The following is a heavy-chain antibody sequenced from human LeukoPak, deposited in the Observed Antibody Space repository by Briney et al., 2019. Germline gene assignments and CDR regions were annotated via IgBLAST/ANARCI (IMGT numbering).Heavy chain of an antibody. CDR3: AKGEGYYYDSSGYYFDY. V-gene: IGHV3-30*02. D-gene: IGHD3-22*01. CDR1: GFTFSSYG. CDR2: IRYGGSNK. Sequence: PGGSLRLSCAASGFTFSSYGMHWVRQAPGKGLEWVAFIRYGGSNKYYADSVKGRFTISRDNSKNTLYLQMNSLRAEDTAVYYCAKGEGYYYDSSGYYFDYWGQGTLVTVSS. J-gene: IGHJ4*02.